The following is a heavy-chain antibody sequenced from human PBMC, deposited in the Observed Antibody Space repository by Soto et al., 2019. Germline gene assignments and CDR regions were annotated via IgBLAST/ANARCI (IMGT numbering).Heavy chain of an antibody. CDR1: GGSISSGDNY. D-gene: IGHD3-3*01. V-gene: IGHV4-30-4*01. CDR3: ARGGRTVFGRYFDY. J-gene: IGHJ4*02. Sequence: QVQLQESGPGLVKPSQTLSLTCTVSGGSISSGDNYWSRIRQPPGKGLEWIGYIDYSGSTYYNPSLRSRLTISVDTSKNQFSLRLSSVTAADTAVYYCARGGRTVFGRYFDYWGQGTLVTVSS. CDR2: IDYSGST.